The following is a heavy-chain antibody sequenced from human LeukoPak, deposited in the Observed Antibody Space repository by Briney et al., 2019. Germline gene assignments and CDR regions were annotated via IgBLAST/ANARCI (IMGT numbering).Heavy chain of an antibody. CDR1: GGSFSGSY. CDR2: ISHGENP. V-gene: IGHV4-34*01. CDR3: TRHTEYSHHY. J-gene: IGHJ4*02. Sequence: PSETLSLTCAVFGGSFSGSYWSWIRQPPGMGLEWIGEISHGENPTYNLSLKSRVIISADTSKNQFSLKLTSVTAADTAVYYCTRHTEYSHHYWGQGTSVTVSS. D-gene: IGHD6-6*01.